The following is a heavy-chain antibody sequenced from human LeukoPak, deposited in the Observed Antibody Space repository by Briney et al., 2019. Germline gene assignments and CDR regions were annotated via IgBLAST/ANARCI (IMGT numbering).Heavy chain of an antibody. CDR2: ISGSGGGP. J-gene: IGHJ6*02. CDR3: AKGIYSHGSGRNYGMDV. V-gene: IGHV3-23*01. D-gene: IGHD3-10*01. CDR1: GFTFSIFG. Sequence: PGGSLRLSCAASGFTFSIFGMDWVRQAPGKGLEWVSVISGSGGGPYYADSVKGRFTISRDNSKNTLYLQMNSLRTEDTAVYYCAKGIYSHGSGRNYGMDVWGQGTTVTVAS.